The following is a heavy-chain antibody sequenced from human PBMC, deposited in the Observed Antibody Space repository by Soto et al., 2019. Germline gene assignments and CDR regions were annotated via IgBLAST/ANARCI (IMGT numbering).Heavy chain of an antibody. CDR1: GGSFSGYY. CDR3: ARGLIEGRAQNWFYP. V-gene: IGHV4-34*01. D-gene: IGHD3-10*01. CDR2: INHSGST. Sequence: SETLSLTCAVYGGSFSGYYWSWNRQPPGKGLEWIGEINHSGSTNYNPSLKSRVTIPVDTSKNQFSLKLGSVTAADTAVYYCARGLIEGRAQNWFYPWGQGTLVTVSS. J-gene: IGHJ5*02.